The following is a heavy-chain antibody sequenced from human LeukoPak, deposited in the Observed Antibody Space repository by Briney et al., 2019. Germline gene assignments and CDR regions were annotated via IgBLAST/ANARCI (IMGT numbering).Heavy chain of an antibody. CDR1: GFTFSYYA. D-gene: IGHD2-21*01. J-gene: IGHJ4*02. CDR2: VNTDGRST. V-gene: IGHV3-74*01. CDR3: VRDVWGDRDSYFDQ. Sequence: GGSLRLSCAASGFTFSYYAMSWVRQAPGKGLVCVSRVNTDGRSTSYGDSVKGRFTISRDNAKNTLYMQMNSLRAEDTAVYYCVRDVWGDRDSYFDQWGQGTLVTVST.